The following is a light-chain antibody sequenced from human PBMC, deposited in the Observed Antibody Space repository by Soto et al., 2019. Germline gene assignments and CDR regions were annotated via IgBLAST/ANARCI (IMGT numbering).Light chain of an antibody. V-gene: IGKV3-11*01. J-gene: IGKJ4*01. CDR2: DAT. Sequence: VLTQSPVTLSLSPGETATLFCKASQSVGIYLGWFQQKPGQAPRVLIYDATNRAGGVPDRFSGSGSGTDFPLTISSLGAEDSAVYYCQQRDIWPPLTFGGGTKLEIK. CDR3: QQRDIWPPLT. CDR1: QSVGIY.